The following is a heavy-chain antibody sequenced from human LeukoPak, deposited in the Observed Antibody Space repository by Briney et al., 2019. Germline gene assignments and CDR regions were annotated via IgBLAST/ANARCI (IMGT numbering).Heavy chain of an antibody. CDR1: GGSFSGYY. CDR3: ARSPDIVATTYYFDY. CDR2: INHSGST. J-gene: IGHJ4*02. D-gene: IGHD5-12*01. V-gene: IGHV4-34*01. Sequence: SETLSLTCAVYGGSFSGYYWSWIRQPPGKGLEWIGEINHSGSTNYNPSLKSRVTISVDTSKNQFSLKLSSVTAADTAVYYCARSPDIVATTYYFDYWGQGTLVTVSS.